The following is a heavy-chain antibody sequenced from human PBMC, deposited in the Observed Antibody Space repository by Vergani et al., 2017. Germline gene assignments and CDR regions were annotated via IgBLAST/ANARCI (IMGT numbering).Heavy chain of an antibody. CDR3: ARDGLADYYYYGMDV. J-gene: IGHJ6*02. V-gene: IGHV4-59*01. D-gene: IGHD5-12*01. Sequence: QVQLQESGPGLVTPSETLSLTCTVSGGYISSYYWSWIRQPPGKGLEWIGYIYYSGSTNYNPSLKSRVTISVDTSKNQFSLKLSSVTAADTAVYYCARDGLADYYYYGMDVWGQ. CDR2: IYYSGST. CDR1: GGYISSYY.